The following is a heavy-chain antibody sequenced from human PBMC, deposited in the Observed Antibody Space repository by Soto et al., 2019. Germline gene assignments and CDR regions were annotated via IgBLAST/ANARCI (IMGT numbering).Heavy chain of an antibody. CDR1: GFTFSSYA. CDR2: ISGSGGST. Sequence: EVQLLESGGGLVQPGGSLRLSCAASGFTFSSYAMSWVRQAPGKGLEWVSAISGSGGSTYYADSVKGRFTISRDNSKNTLYLQMNSLRAEDTAVYYCGRVGYSSSFLDYWGQGTLVTVFS. J-gene: IGHJ4*02. CDR3: GRVGYSSSFLDY. V-gene: IGHV3-23*01. D-gene: IGHD6-6*01.